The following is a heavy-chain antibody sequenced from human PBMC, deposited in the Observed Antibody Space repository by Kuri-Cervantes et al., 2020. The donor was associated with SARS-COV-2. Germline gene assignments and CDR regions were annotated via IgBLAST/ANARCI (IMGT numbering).Heavy chain of an antibody. CDR2: INHSGST. V-gene: IGHV4-34*01. Sequence: GSLRLSCAVFGGSFSGYYWSGIRQSPGKGLEWIGKINHSGSTNYNPSLSSRVTILVDMSKNQFSLSLSSVTAADTAVYYCSRGLEYSSSKFRGLQGGDWFDPWGQGTLVTVSS. J-gene: IGHJ5*02. CDR3: SRGLEYSSSKFRGLQGGDWFDP. CDR1: GGSFSGYY. D-gene: IGHD6-6*01.